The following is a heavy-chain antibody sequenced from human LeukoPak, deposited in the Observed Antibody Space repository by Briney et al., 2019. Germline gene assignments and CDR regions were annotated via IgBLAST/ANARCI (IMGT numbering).Heavy chain of an antibody. CDR3: ARDVDTNF. Sequence: PGGSLRLSCAASGFIFSNFWMTWVRQVPGKGLEWVANVGKDGSEKHYVDSVGGRFTISRDNAKNSVYLQMSGLRGEDTAIYYCARDVDTNFWGQGTLVTVSS. D-gene: IGHD2-21*01. CDR1: GFIFSNFW. CDR2: VGKDGSEK. V-gene: IGHV3-7*03. J-gene: IGHJ4*02.